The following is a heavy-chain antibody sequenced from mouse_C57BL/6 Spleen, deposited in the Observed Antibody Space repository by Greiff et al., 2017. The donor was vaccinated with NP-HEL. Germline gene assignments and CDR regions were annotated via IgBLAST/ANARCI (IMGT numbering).Heavy chain of an antibody. CDR2: IRNKANGYTT. V-gene: IGHV7-3*01. J-gene: IGHJ2*01. CDR3: ARLAITTGIVRGYFDY. D-gene: IGHD1-1*01. Sequence: EVQLQESGGGLVQPGGSLSLSCAASGFTFTDYYMSWVRQPPGKALEWLGFIRNKANGYTTEYSASVKGRFTISRDNSQSILYLQMNALRAEDSATYYCARLAITTGIVRGYFDYWGQGTTLTVSS. CDR1: GFTFTDYY.